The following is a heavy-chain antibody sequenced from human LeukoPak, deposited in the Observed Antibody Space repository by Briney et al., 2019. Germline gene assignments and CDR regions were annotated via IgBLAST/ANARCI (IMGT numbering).Heavy chain of an antibody. J-gene: IGHJ5*02. V-gene: IGHV1-18*01. D-gene: IGHD3-3*01. CDR1: GYTFTSYG. Sequence: ASVKVSCKASGYTFTSYGISWVRQAPGQGLEWMGWISAYNGNTNYAQKLQGRVTMTTDTSTSTAYMELRSLRSDDTAVYYCARDSGPSLRFTSFDPWGQGTLVTVSS. CDR2: ISAYNGNT. CDR3: ARDSGPSLRFTSFDP.